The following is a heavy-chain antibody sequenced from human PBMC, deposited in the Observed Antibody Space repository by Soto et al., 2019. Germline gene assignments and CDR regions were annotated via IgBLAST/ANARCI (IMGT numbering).Heavy chain of an antibody. D-gene: IGHD2-15*01. J-gene: IGHJ4*02. CDR1: GYTFTSYG. Sequence: QVQLVQSGAEVKKPGASVKVSCKASGYTFTSYGISWVRQAPGQGLEWMGWISAYNGNTNYAQKLQGRVTMTTDTSTSTAYMELRGLRSDDTAVYYCARDLLAALGYCSGCSCYADLDYWGQGTLVTVSS. CDR3: ARDLLAALGYCSGCSCYADLDY. V-gene: IGHV1-18*01. CDR2: ISAYNGNT.